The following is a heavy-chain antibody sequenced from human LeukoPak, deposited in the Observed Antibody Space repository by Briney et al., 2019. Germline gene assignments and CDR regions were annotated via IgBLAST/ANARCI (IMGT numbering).Heavy chain of an antibody. D-gene: IGHD6-19*01. J-gene: IGHJ6*02. CDR2: INPNSGGT. CDR3: ARGDSSGNYYYGMDV. V-gene: IGHV1-2*06. CDR1: GYTFTSYY. Sequence: ASVKVSCKASGYTFTSYYMHWVRQAPGQGLEWMGRINPNSGGTNYAQKFQGRVTMTRDTSISTAYMELSRLRSDDTAVYYCARGDSSGNYYYGMDVWGQGTTVTVSS.